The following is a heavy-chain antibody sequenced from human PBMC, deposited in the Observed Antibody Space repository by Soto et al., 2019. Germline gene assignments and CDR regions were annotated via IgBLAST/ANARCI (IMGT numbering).Heavy chain of an antibody. J-gene: IGHJ4*02. D-gene: IGHD1-1*01. CDR2: ISTNGDNT. V-gene: IGHV3-23*01. CDR1: GFAFSSYA. CDR3: ANSFSPSDNNWPSHFDH. Sequence: GGSLRLSCAASGFAFSSYAMSWVRQAPGKGLEWVSAISTNGDNTYYPDSVRGRFTISRDNSKNTVYLQISSLRAEDTAVYYCANSFSPSDNNWPSHFDHWGQGTLVTVSS.